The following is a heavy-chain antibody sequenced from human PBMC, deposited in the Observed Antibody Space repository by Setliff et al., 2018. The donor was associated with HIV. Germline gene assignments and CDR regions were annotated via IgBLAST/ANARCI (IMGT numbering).Heavy chain of an antibody. CDR2: IKQDGSEK. CDR3: ARDRGDNYSYWRAYPRRAFDI. D-gene: IGHD3-3*01. Sequence: GGSLRLSCAASGFTFSTYWMSWVRQAPGKGLEWVANIKQDGSEKNYMDSVKGRFTISRDNAENSLYLQMNSLTAEDTDVYYCARDRGDNYSYWRAYPRRAFDIWGQGTTVTVSS. V-gene: IGHV3-7*05. CDR1: GFTFSTYW. J-gene: IGHJ3*02.